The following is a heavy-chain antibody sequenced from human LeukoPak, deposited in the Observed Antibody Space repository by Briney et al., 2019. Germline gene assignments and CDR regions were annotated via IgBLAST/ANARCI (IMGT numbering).Heavy chain of an antibody. D-gene: IGHD3-10*01. J-gene: IGHJ6*04. CDR3: ARDPRVRGVHYYYYGMDV. CDR1: GYTLTELS. CDR2: FDPEDGET. V-gene: IGHV1-24*01. Sequence: GASVKVSCKVSGYTLTELSMHWVRQAPGKGLEWMGGFDPEDGETIYAQKFQGRVTMTEDTSTDTAYMELRSLRSDDTAVYYCARDPRVRGVHYYYYGMDVWGKGTTVTVSS.